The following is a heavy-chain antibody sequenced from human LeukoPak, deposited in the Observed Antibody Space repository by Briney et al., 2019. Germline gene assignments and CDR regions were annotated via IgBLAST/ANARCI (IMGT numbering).Heavy chain of an antibody. D-gene: IGHD6-13*01. V-gene: IGHV3-30*03. CDR2: ISYDGSNK. CDR1: GFTFSSYG. Sequence: PGGSLRLSCAASGFTFSSYGMHWVRQAPGKGLEWVAVISYDGSNKYYADSVKGRFTISRDNSKNTLYLQMNSLRAEDTAVYYCARDSTETSSWSLRAGYYYYYGMDVWGKGTTVTVSS. J-gene: IGHJ6*04. CDR3: ARDSTETSSWSLRAGYYYYYGMDV.